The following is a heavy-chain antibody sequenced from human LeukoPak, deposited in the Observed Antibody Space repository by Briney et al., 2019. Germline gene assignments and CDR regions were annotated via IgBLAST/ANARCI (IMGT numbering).Heavy chain of an antibody. CDR1: GFTFSSYA. D-gene: IGHD5-12*01. CDR2: ISYDGSNA. CDR3: ARDVVATIRYYLDY. Sequence: GGSLRLSCAASGFTFSSYAMHWVRQTPDKGLEWVAVISYDGSNAYYADSVKGRFAISRDNSENTLYLQMNSLRAEDTAVYYCARDVVATIRYYLDYWGQGALVTVSS. J-gene: IGHJ4*02. V-gene: IGHV3-30*09.